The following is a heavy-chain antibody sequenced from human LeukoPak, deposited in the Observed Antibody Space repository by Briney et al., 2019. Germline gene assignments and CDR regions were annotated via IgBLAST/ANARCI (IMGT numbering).Heavy chain of an antibody. V-gene: IGHV3-23*01. J-gene: IGHJ4*02. CDR3: AKSAYYDILTGYYCEDY. CDR1: GFTFSSCA. D-gene: IGHD3-9*01. Sequence: GGSLRLSCAASGFTFSSCAMSWVRQAPGKGLEWVSGFSSSGGGTYYADSVKGRFTISRDNSKNTLYLQMNSLRVEDTAVYYCAKSAYYDILTGYYCEDYWGQGTLVTVSS. CDR2: FSSSGGGT.